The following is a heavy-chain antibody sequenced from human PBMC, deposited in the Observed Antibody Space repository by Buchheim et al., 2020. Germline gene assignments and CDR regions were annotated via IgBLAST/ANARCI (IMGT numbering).Heavy chain of an antibody. J-gene: IGHJ4*02. V-gene: IGHV3-7*01. Sequence: EVQLVESGGGLVQPGGSLRLSCAASGFTFSSYWMSWVRQAPGKGLEWVANIKQDGSEKYYVDSVKGRFTISRDNAKNSLYLQMNSLRAEDTAVYYCARGPPVLYGDYEVRPRFHFDYWGQGTL. CDR3: ARGPPVLYGDYEVRPRFHFDY. D-gene: IGHD4-17*01. CDR1: GFTFSSYW. CDR2: IKQDGSEK.